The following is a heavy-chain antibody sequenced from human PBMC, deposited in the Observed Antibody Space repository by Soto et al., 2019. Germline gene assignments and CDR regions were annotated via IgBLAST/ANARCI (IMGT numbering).Heavy chain of an antibody. D-gene: IGHD2-2*01. CDR3: AKGSVVGADYSYGMDV. CDR1: GFTFSSYG. Sequence: EVQLLESGGDLVQPGGSLTLSCAAAGFTFSSYGMSWVRQAPGKGLEWVSAVSGSGGSVYNADSVRGRFTISRDNSKNTLYLQVNSLRAEDTAIYYCAKGSVVGADYSYGMDVWGQGTTVTVSS. J-gene: IGHJ6*02. CDR2: VSGSGGSV. V-gene: IGHV3-23*01.